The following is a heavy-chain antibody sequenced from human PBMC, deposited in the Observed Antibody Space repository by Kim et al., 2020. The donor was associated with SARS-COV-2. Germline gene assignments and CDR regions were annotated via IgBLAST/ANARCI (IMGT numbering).Heavy chain of an antibody. CDR3: ARRELTMVRVITPTRDDAFDI. V-gene: IGHV3-7*03. Sequence: GGSLRLSCAASGFTFSSYWMSWVRQAPGKGLEWVANIKQDGSEKYYVDSVKGRFTISRDNAKNSLYLQMNSLRAEDTAVYYCARRELTMVRVITPTRDDAFDIWGQGTMVTVSS. J-gene: IGHJ3*02. CDR2: IKQDGSEK. D-gene: IGHD3-10*01. CDR1: GFTFSSYW.